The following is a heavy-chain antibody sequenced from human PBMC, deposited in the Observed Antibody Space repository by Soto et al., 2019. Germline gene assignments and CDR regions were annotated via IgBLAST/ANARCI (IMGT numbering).Heavy chain of an antibody. CDR3: ATNYCSSTSCYFFFDP. D-gene: IGHD2-2*01. J-gene: IGHJ5*02. Sequence: SETLSLTCTVSGGSLSSGGYYWSWIRQHPGKGLEWIWYIYYSGSTYYHPSLKSRVTISVDTSKNKLSLKLSSVTAADTSVYYCATNYCSSTSCYFFFDPWGQGTLVTVSS. CDR2: IYYSGST. V-gene: IGHV4-31*03. CDR1: GGSLSSGGYY.